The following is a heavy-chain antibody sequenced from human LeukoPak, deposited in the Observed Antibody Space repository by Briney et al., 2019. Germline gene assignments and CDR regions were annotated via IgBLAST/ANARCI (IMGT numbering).Heavy chain of an antibody. CDR1: GFTFSSYA. J-gene: IGHJ4*02. Sequence: PGGSLRLSCAASGFTFSSYAMNWVRQAPGKGLEWISYIGIDSGNTNYADSVKGRFTISGDKAKNSLYLQMNSLRVEDMAVYHCARDYKYAFDNWGQGTLVTVSS. D-gene: IGHD5-24*01. V-gene: IGHV3-48*01. CDR3: ARDYKYAFDN. CDR2: IGIDSGNT.